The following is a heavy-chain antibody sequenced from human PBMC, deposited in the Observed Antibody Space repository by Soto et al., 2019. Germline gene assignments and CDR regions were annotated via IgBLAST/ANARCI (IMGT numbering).Heavy chain of an antibody. CDR1: GDTFSSFA. CDR3: ARDKDREQLGGNYYYALAV. J-gene: IGHJ6*02. D-gene: IGHD1-1*01. V-gene: IGHV1-69*12. CDR2: IIPIFRTP. Sequence: QVHLVQSGAEVKKPGSSVKVSCKASGDTFSSFAISWVRQAPGQGLEWMGGIIPIFRTPKYGQKFQGRVTITGDEPTSTAYMELSSLRSEDTAVYYCARDKDREQLGGNYYYALAVWGQGTTVIVSS.